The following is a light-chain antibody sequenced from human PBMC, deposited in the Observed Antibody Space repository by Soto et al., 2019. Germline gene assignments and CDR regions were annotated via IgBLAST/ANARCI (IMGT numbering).Light chain of an antibody. CDR3: AAWDDRMNGYV. Sequence: QLVLTQPPSASATPGQRVTISCSGGTSNIGNNPVNWYQQLPGAAPKVVIYGNDQRPSGVSDRFSGSKSATSASLAITGLQSEDEADYYCAAWDDRMNGYVFGSGTKLTVL. CDR1: TSNIGNNP. CDR2: GND. J-gene: IGLJ1*01. V-gene: IGLV1-44*01.